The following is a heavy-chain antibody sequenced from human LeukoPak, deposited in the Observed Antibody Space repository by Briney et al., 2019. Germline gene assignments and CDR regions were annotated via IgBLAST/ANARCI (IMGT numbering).Heavy chain of an antibody. V-gene: IGHV4-34*01. CDR2: INHSGST. Sequence: SETLSLTCAVYGGSFSGYYWSWIRQPPGKGLEWIGEINHSGSTNYNPSLKSRVTISVDTSKNQFFLKLSSVTAADTAVYYCARGAAKDAFDIWGQGTMVTVSS. J-gene: IGHJ3*02. D-gene: IGHD6-13*01. CDR3: ARGAAKDAFDI. CDR1: GGSFSGYY.